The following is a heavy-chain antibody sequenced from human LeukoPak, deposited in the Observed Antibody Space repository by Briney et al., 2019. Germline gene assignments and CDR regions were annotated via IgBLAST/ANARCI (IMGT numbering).Heavy chain of an antibody. V-gene: IGHV4-30-4*01. CDR3: ATIPVTTTEAWFDP. CDR1: GGSISSGDYY. J-gene: IGHJ5*02. D-gene: IGHD4-17*01. CDR2: IYYSGST. Sequence: SETLSLTCTVSGGSISSGDYYWSWIPQPPGKGLEWIGYIYYSGSTYYNPSLKSRVTISVDTSKNQFSLKLSSVTAADTAVYYCATIPVTTTEAWFDPWGQGTLVTVSS.